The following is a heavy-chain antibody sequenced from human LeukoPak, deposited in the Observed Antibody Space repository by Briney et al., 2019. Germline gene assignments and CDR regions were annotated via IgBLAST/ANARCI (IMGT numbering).Heavy chain of an antibody. CDR3: AREHDYVWGSYRHYFDY. Sequence: SVKVSCKASGYAFTSYGISWVRQAPGQGLEWMGRIIPILGIANYAQKFQGRVTITADKSTSTAYMELSSLRSEDTAVYYCAREHDYVWGSYRHYFDYWGQGTLVTVSS. J-gene: IGHJ4*02. V-gene: IGHV1-69*04. D-gene: IGHD3-16*02. CDR1: GYAFTSYG. CDR2: IIPILGIA.